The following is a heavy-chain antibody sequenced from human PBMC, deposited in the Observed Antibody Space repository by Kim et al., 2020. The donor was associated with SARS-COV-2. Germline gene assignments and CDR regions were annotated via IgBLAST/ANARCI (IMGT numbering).Heavy chain of an antibody. CDR3: AKDQGRRINTIFGRDY. Sequence: GKGRCTISRTNSKNTLYLQRNSLSAEDTAVYYCAKDQGRRINTIFGRDYWGQGTLVTVSS. D-gene: IGHD3-3*01. J-gene: IGHJ4*02. V-gene: IGHV3-23*01.